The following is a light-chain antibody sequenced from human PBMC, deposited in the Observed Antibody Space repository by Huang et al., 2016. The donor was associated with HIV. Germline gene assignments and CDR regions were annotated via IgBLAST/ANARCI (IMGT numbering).Light chain of an antibody. V-gene: IGKV3-11*01. CDR1: QTISRY. CDR2: DAS. CDR3: QGRSHWPPIFT. Sequence: EIVMTQSPATLSLSPGERATLSCRASQTISRYLSWFQQKPGQPPRLLIYDASTRAAGVPARFSGGGSGTDFTLTITSLEPEDFAVYFCQGRSHWPPIFTFGPGTKVDVK. J-gene: IGKJ3*01.